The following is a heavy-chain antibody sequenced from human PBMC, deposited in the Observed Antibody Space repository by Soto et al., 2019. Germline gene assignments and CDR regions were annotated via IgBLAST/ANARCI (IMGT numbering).Heavy chain of an antibody. D-gene: IGHD2-15*01. CDR1: GFTVSSNY. CDR3: AREVVGEKYGFDH. V-gene: IGHV3-53*01. CDR2: IYSGGST. Sequence: GGSLRLSCAASGFTVSSNYRSWVRQAPGKGLEWVAVIYSGGSTYYADSVKGRSTISRDNSKNTLYLQMDSLRAEDTAVYYCAREVVGEKYGFDHWGQGTLVTVSS. J-gene: IGHJ4*02.